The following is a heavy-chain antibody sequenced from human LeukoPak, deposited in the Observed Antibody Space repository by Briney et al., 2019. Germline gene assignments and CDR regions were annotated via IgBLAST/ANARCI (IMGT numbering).Heavy chain of an antibody. D-gene: IGHD5-18*01. CDR3: ARGPTRGYLDYYYYYYYMDV. CDR1: GGTFSSYA. CDR2: IIPIFGTA. Sequence: GASVKVSCKASGGTFSSYAISWVRQAPGQGLEWMGGIIPIFGTANYAQKFQGRVTITTDESTSTAYMELSSLRSEDTAVYYCARGPTRGYLDYYYYYYYMDVWGKGTTVTVSS. V-gene: IGHV1-69*05. J-gene: IGHJ6*03.